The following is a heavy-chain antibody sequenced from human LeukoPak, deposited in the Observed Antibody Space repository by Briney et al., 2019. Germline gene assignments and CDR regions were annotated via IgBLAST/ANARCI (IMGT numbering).Heavy chain of an antibody. CDR1: GFTFSSYG. Sequence: QPGRSLRLSCAASGFTFSSYGMHWVRQAPGKGLEWVAVIWYDGSNKYYADSVKGRFTISRDNSKNTLYLQMNSLRAEDTAVYYCARGTSFYGMDVWGQGTTVTVSS. CDR3: ARGTSFYGMDV. J-gene: IGHJ6*02. CDR2: IWYDGSNK. D-gene: IGHD1-1*01. V-gene: IGHV3-33*01.